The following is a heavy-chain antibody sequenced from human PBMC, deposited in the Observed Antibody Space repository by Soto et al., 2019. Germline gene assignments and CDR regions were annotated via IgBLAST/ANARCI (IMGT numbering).Heavy chain of an antibody. CDR2: ISWNGAYI. J-gene: IGHJ4*02. D-gene: IGHD1-1*01. CDR1: GFNFDDYA. V-gene: IGHV3-9*01. CDR3: TRAIFRTITTIDH. Sequence: EVQLVESGGGLVQPGRSLRLSCAASGFNFDDYAMNWVRQAPGKGLEWVSGISWNGAYIGYADSVKGRFTISRDNAKNSLTLQMNSLSPEDTALYYCTRAIFRTITTIDHWGQGTLVTVSS.